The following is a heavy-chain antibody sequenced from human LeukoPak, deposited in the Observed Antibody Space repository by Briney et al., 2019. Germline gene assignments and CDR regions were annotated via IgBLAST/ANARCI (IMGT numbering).Heavy chain of an antibody. Sequence: SETLSLTCTVSGGSISSSSYYWGWIRQPPGKGLEWIGSIYYSGSTYYNPSPKSRVTISVDTSKNQFSLKLSSVTAADTAVYYCARDLHGYCSGGSCYSGGWFDPWGQGTLVTVSS. CDR2: IYYSGST. D-gene: IGHD2-15*01. CDR3: ARDLHGYCSGGSCYSGGWFDP. J-gene: IGHJ5*02. CDR1: GGSISSSSYY. V-gene: IGHV4-39*07.